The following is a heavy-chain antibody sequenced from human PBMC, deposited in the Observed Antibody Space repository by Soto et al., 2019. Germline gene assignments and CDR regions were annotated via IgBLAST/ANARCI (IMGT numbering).Heavy chain of an antibody. V-gene: IGHV3-13*01. CDR1: VFTCSNYD. Sequence: WGSLRLSCSASVFTCSNYDMHWFRQAPGEGLEWVSGIGAASDTYYPVSVQGRFTVSRDNAKKSLYLQMNSLRAGDTAVYYCARGVLGPGDYYYGMDVWDQGTTVTVSS. D-gene: IGHD7-27*01. CDR2: IGAASDT. CDR3: ARGVLGPGDYYYGMDV. J-gene: IGHJ6*02.